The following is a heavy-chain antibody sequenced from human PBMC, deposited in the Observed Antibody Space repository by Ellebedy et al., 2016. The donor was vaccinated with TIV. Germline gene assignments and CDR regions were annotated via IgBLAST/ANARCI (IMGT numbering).Heavy chain of an antibody. CDR2: ITSTSDTK. J-gene: IGHJ4*02. V-gene: IGHV3-48*04. Sequence: GESLKISCAASGFSFSTYGMNWVRQAPGKGLEWLSYITSTSDTKYYADPVKGRFTISRDNPKNSMYLQMDSLRAEYTGVYYCPRGLFGSGRYSCDYWGQGTLVTVSS. D-gene: IGHD3-10*01. CDR3: PRGLFGSGRYSCDY. CDR1: GFSFSTYG.